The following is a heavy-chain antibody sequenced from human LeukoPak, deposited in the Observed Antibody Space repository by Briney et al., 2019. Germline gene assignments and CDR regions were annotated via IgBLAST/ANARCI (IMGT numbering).Heavy chain of an antibody. Sequence: SETLSLTCTVSGDSISSNNYYWGWIRQPPGKGLEWIGSIYYGGYTYYNPSLKSRVTISVDTSKNQFSLKLSSVTAADTAMYYCQSRFLEWLLEYRGQGTLVTVSS. CDR2: IYYGGYT. CDR3: QSRFLEWLLEY. CDR1: GDSISSNNYY. V-gene: IGHV4-39*01. J-gene: IGHJ4*02. D-gene: IGHD3-3*01.